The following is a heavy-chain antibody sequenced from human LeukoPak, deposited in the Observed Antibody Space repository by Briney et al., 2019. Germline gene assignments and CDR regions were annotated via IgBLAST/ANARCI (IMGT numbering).Heavy chain of an antibody. CDR3: VRGAQLIAAGIIDY. Sequence: GSLRLSCAASGFTFSSFAVLWVRQAPGKGREWVAVISYDGSNKYYADSVKGRFTISRDNSKNTLYLQRNSLRTEDTAVYYCVRGAQLIAAGIIDYWGQGTLVTVSS. D-gene: IGHD6-13*01. CDR1: GFTFSSFA. CDR2: ISYDGSNK. J-gene: IGHJ4*02. V-gene: IGHV3-30-3*01.